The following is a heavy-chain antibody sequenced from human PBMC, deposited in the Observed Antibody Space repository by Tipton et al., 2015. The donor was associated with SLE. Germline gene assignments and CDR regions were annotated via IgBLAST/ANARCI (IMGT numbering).Heavy chain of an antibody. CDR2: INHSGST. V-gene: IGHV4-34*01. D-gene: IGHD5-18*01. J-gene: IGHJ4*02. Sequence: TLSLTCAVYGGSFSGYYWSWIRQPPGKGPEWIGEINHSGSTNYNPSLKSRVTISVDTSKNQFSLKLSSVTAADTAVYYCARARGYSYGYGFDYWGQGTLVTVSS. CDR1: GGSFSGYY. CDR3: ARARGYSYGYGFDY.